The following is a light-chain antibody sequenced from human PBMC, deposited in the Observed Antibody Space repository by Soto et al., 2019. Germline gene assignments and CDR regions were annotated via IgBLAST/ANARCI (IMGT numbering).Light chain of an antibody. CDR1: HSIRSY. Sequence: IHLTHSPSSLSSYFEDKVTRTWRASHSIRSYLNWVQQKPGKAPKLLIYDASSLQTGVPSRFSGSGSGTDFSLTISSLQPEDFATYYCQQIYSTPPWTFGQGTKV. J-gene: IGKJ1*01. V-gene: IGKV1-39*01. CDR3: QQIYSTPPWT. CDR2: DAS.